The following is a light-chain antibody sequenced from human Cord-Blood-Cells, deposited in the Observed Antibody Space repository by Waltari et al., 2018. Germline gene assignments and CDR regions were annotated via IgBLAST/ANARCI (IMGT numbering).Light chain of an antibody. CDR3: SSYTSSSTYV. CDR2: EVS. J-gene: IGLJ1*01. CDR1: SSDVGGYNY. Sequence: QSALTQPASVSGSPGQSITISCTGTSSDVGGYNYVSWYQQHPGKAPKLMIYEVSNRPSGVSNLFSGSKAGNTASLTISGLQAEDEADYYGSSYTSSSTYVFGTGTKVTVL. V-gene: IGLV2-14*01.